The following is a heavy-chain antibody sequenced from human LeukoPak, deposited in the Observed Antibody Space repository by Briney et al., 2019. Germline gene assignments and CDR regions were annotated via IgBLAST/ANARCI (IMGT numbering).Heavy chain of an antibody. CDR1: GFTFDDYT. Sequence: GGSLRLSCAASGFTFDDYTMHWVRQAPGKGLEWVSAISGSGGSTYYADSVKGRFTISRDNSKNTLYLQMNSLRAEDTAVYYCAKDKYSSSWRYYFDYWGQGTLVTVSS. CDR2: ISGSGGST. D-gene: IGHD6-13*01. CDR3: AKDKYSSSWRYYFDY. V-gene: IGHV3-23*01. J-gene: IGHJ4*02.